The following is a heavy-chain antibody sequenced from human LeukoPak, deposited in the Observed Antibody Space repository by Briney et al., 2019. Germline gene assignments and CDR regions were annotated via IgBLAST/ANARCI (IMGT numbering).Heavy chain of an antibody. J-gene: IGHJ4*02. Sequence: SETLSLTCTVSGGSISSYYWSWIRQPPGKGLEWIGYIYYSGSTNYNPSLKSRRTISVDTTKNQFSLKMSSVTPPGTPAYYCASAHGFWSGYYERGYYFDYWGQGTLVTVSS. D-gene: IGHD3-3*01. V-gene: IGHV4-59*01. CDR3: ASAHGFWSGYYERGYYFDY. CDR1: GGSISSYY. CDR2: IYYSGST.